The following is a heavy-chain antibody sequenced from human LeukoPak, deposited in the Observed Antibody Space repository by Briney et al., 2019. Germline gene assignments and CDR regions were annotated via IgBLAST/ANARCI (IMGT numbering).Heavy chain of an antibody. Sequence: SETLSLTCTVTGGSISSYYWSWIRQPPGKGLEWIGYIYYTGSTNYNPSLKSRVTMSIDTSKNQFSLRLSSATAADTAVYYCARQNANTFYYGSGSYSYFDYWGQGTLVAVSS. V-gene: IGHV4-59*08. CDR3: ARQNANTFYYGSGSYSYFDY. CDR1: GGSISSYY. J-gene: IGHJ4*02. CDR2: IYYTGST. D-gene: IGHD3-10*01.